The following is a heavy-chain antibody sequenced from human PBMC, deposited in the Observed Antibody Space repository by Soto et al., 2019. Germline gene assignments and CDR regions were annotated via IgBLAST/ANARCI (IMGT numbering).Heavy chain of an antibody. D-gene: IGHD3-22*01. J-gene: IGHJ3*02. CDR1: GFTFSSYA. CDR3: ARKYYYDSSALLGEDAFDI. V-gene: IGHV3-30-3*01. CDR2: ISYDGSNK. Sequence: PGGSLRLSCAASGFTFSSYAMHWVRQAPGKGLEWVAVISYDGSNKYYADSVKGRITISRDNSKNTLYQQMNSLRAEDSAVYFCARKYYYDSSALLGEDAFDIWGQGTMVTVSS.